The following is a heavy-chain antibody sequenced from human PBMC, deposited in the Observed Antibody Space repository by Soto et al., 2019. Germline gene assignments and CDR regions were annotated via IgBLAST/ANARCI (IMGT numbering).Heavy chain of an antibody. V-gene: IGHV1-18*01. D-gene: IGHD2-15*01. CDR3: ATGYCSGGSCYWRLGFDY. Sequence: ASVKVSCKASGYPFTSYGSSWVRQAPGQGLEWMGWISAYNGNTNYAQKLQGRVTMTEDTSTSTAYMELRSLRSDDTAVYYCATGYCSGGSCYWRLGFDYWGQGTLVTVSS. CDR1: GYPFTSYG. J-gene: IGHJ4*02. CDR2: ISAYNGNT.